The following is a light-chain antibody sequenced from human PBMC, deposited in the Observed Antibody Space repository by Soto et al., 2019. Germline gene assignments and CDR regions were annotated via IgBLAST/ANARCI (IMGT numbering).Light chain of an antibody. CDR1: QSVSSY. J-gene: IGKJ1*01. Sequence: EIVLTQSPATLSLSPGERATLSCRASQSVSSYLAWYQQKPGQDPRLLIYDGSNRATDIPSRFSGSGSGTDLALIISCLGHGDFAVYYCLRRFSGWTFGQGTKAEIK. CDR2: DGS. CDR3: LRRFSGWT. V-gene: IGKV3-11*01.